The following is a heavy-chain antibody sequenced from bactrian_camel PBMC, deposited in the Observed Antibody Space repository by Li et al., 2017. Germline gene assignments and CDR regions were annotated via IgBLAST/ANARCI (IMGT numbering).Heavy chain of an antibody. J-gene: IGHJ4*01. CDR2: INSGSSKI. V-gene: IGHV3S37*01. CDR1: GFSFRGSS. Sequence: HVQLVESGGGLVEPGGSLRVPCEASGFSFRGSSMTWVRQAPGKGLEWLGYINSGSSKIYYGDSVKGRFTISRDNAKNTLYLQMNSLTTEDTGVYYCGLNGQNPPGAGTQVTVS.